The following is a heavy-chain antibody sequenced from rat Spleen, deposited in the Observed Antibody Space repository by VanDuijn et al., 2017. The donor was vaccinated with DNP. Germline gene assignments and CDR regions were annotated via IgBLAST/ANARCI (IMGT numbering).Heavy chain of an antibody. CDR2: LSTGGGIT. J-gene: IGHJ3*01. CDR1: GFNFNDYW. Sequence: EVKLVESGGGLVQPGRSLKLSCVASGFNFNDYWMAWVRQAPTKGLELVAYLSTGGGITYYRDSVKGRFTLSRDDAKSSLYLQMNSLKSEDTATYYCARSRLPGYYPFACWGQGTLVTVSS. CDR3: ARSRLPGYYPFAC. D-gene: IGHD1-4*01. V-gene: IGHV5-25*01.